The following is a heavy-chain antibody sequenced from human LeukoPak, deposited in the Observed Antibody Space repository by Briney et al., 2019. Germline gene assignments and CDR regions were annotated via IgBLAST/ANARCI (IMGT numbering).Heavy chain of an antibody. CDR1: GGTFSSYA. CDR2: IIPIFGTA. D-gene: IGHD5-12*01. Sequence: SVKVSCKASGGTFSSYAISWVRQAPGQGLEWMGGIIPIFGTAIYAQKFQGRVTITADKSTSTAYMELSSLRSEDTAVYYCARVPIVATITYFDYWGQGTLVTVSS. CDR3: ARVPIVATITYFDY. J-gene: IGHJ4*02. V-gene: IGHV1-69*06.